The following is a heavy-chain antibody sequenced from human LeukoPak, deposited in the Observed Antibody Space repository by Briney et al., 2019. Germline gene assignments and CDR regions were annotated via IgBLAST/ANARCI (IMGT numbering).Heavy chain of an antibody. CDR1: GGSFSGYY. J-gene: IGHJ6*03. CDR3: ARGYCSSTSCYVHYYYYYMDV. V-gene: IGHV4-34*01. Sequence: PSETLSLTCAVYGGSFSGYYWSWIRQPPGEGLEWIGSIYYSGSTYYNPSLKSRVTISVDTSKNQFSLKLSSVTAADTAVYYCARGYCSSTSCYVHYYYYYMDVWGKGTTVTISS. D-gene: IGHD2-2*01. CDR2: IYYSGST.